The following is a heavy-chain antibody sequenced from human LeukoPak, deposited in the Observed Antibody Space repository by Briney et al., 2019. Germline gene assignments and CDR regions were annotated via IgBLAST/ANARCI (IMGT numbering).Heavy chain of an antibody. D-gene: IGHD2-21*02. V-gene: IGHV4-59*01. J-gene: IGHJ4*02. Sequence: SETLSRTCTVSGGSISSYYWTWIRKPPGKRLEWIGYVYYSGSTNYNPSLKSRVTMSVDTSKNQFSLKLSSVTAADTAVYYCASSPRRGDWYFDYWGQGILVTVSS. CDR1: GGSISSYY. CDR3: ASSPRRGDWYFDY. CDR2: VYYSGST.